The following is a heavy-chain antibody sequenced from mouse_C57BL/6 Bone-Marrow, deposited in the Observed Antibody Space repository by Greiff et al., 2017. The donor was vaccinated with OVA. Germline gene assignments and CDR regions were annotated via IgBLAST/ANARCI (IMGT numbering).Heavy chain of an antibody. V-gene: IGHV1-82*01. Sequence: QVQLQQSGPELVKPGASVKISCKASGYAFSSSWLNWVKQRPGKGLEWIGRIYPGDGDTNYNGKFKGKATLTADKSSSTAYMQLSSLTSEDSAVDFGARSRDGYYVRYFDVWGTGTTVTVSA. CDR3: ARSRDGYYVRYFDV. J-gene: IGHJ1*03. D-gene: IGHD2-3*01. CDR1: GYAFSSSW. CDR2: IYPGDGDT.